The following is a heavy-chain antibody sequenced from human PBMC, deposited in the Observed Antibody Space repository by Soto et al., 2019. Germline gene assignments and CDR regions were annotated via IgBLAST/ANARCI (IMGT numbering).Heavy chain of an antibody. CDR3: VKETMATTRGYFDY. D-gene: IGHD5-12*01. Sequence: GSLRLSCAASGFTFSNYAMSWVRQAPGKGLEWVSAISGSGGDTDYADSVKGRFTISRDNSKNTLYLQMNSLRAEDTAVYYCVKETMATTRGYFDYWGQGTLVTVSS. J-gene: IGHJ4*02. CDR1: GFTFSNYA. CDR2: ISGSGGDT. V-gene: IGHV3-23*01.